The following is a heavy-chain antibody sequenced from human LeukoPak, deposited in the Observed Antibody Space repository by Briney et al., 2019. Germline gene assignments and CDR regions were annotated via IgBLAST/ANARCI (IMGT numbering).Heavy chain of an antibody. V-gene: IGHV4-59*05. CDR2: IYYSGST. Sequence: SETLSLTCTVSGGSISSYYWSWIRQPPGKGLEWIGSIYYSGSTYYNPSLKSRVTISVDTSKNQFSLKLSSVTAADTAVYYCARQPRSGYYYAPGSDPDYWGQGTLVTVSS. D-gene: IGHD3-22*01. J-gene: IGHJ4*02. CDR3: ARQPRSGYYYAPGSDPDY. CDR1: GGSISSYY.